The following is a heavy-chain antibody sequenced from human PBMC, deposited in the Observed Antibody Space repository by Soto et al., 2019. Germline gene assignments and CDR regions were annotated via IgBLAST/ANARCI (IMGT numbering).Heavy chain of an antibody. J-gene: IGHJ4*02. V-gene: IGHV3-23*01. CDR2: ISGSGGST. Sequence: GGSLRLSCAASGFTFSSYAMSWVRQAPGKGLEWVSAISGSGGSTYYADSVKGRFTITRDNSKNTLYLQMNSLRAEDTVVYYCAKASWEEDYFDYWGQGTLVTVSS. D-gene: IGHD1-26*01. CDR1: GFTFSSYA. CDR3: AKASWEEDYFDY.